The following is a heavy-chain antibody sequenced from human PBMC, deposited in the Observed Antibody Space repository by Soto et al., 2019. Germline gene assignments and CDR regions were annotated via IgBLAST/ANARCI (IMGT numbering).Heavy chain of an antibody. V-gene: IGHV1-69*08. J-gene: IGHJ2*01. D-gene: IGHD6-13*01. Sequence: QVQLVQSGAEVKKPGSSVKVSCKASGGTFSSYTISWVRQAPGQGLEWMGRIIPILGIANYAQKFQGRVTITADKSTSTAYMELSSLRSEDTAVYYCARDYYRQRVRDPEPLDWYFDLWGRGTLFTVSS. CDR2: IIPILGIA. CDR1: GGTFSSYT. CDR3: ARDYYRQRVRDPEPLDWYFDL.